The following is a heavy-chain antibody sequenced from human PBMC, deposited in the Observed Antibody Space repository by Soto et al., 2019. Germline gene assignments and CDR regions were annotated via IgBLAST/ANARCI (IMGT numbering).Heavy chain of an antibody. Sequence: EVQLVESGGGLVKPGGSLRLSCAASGFTFSSYSMNWVRQAPGKGLEWVSSISSSSSYIYYADSVKGRFTISRDNAQNSLVLEMDRPGGEDTAVEYWAGERGGYKCFQYTGSFDIWGQGTMVTVSS. CDR2: ISSSSSYI. V-gene: IGHV3-21*01. D-gene: IGHD5-12*01. CDR1: GFTFSSYS. J-gene: IGHJ3*02. CDR3: AGERGGYKCFQYTGSFDI.